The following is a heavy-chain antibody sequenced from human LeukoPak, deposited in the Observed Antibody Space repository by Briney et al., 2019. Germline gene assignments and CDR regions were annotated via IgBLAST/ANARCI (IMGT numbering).Heavy chain of an antibody. J-gene: IGHJ6*03. CDR2: INHSGST. CDR3: ARALKGADYYYYYMDV. Sequence: SSETLSLTCAVYGGSFSGYYWSWIRQPPGKGLEWIGEINHSGSTNYNPSLKSRVTISVDTSKNQFSLKLSSVTAADTAVYYCARALKGADYYYYYMDVWGKGTTVTVSS. CDR1: GGSFSGYY. V-gene: IGHV4-34*01. D-gene: IGHD1-26*01.